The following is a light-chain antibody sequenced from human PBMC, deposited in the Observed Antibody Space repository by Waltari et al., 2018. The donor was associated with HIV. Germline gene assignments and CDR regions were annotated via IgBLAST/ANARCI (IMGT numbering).Light chain of an antibody. J-gene: IGLJ3*02. CDR3: SSYTSSSTLV. V-gene: IGLV2-14*01. CDR1: SSHAVGNNY. CDR2: EVS. Sequence: QSALTQPASVSGSPGQWITISCTGTSSHAVGNNYVSWSQQRPGKAPKLMIYEVSNLHSGVSNRFSGSKSGNTASLTISGRQAEDEADYYGSSYTSSSTLVFGGGTKLTVL.